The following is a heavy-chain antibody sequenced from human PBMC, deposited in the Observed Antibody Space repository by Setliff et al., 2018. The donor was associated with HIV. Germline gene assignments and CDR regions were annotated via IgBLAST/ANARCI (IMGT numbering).Heavy chain of an antibody. CDR2: IYHSGIT. J-gene: IGHJ5*02. CDR3: ATILVYGVYKWFNP. D-gene: IGHD3-3*01. V-gene: IGHV4-4*02. CDR1: GDSISSSNW. Sequence: SETLSLTCAVSGDSISSSNWWSWVRQPPGKGLEWIGEIYHSGITNYNPSLKSRVTISVDTSKNQFSLKLSSVTAADTAVYYCATILVYGVYKWFNPWGQGTLVSVSS.